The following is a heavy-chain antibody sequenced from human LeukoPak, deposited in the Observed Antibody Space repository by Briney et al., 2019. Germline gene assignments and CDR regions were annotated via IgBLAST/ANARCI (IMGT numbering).Heavy chain of an antibody. D-gene: IGHD3-3*01. J-gene: IGHJ4*02. V-gene: IGHV3-21*05. CDR1: GFTFSLYA. CDR3: ARDTYEPGLIDF. Sequence: GGSLRLSCAASGFTFSLYAMNWVRQAPGKGLEWVSYINSGSSDKHYTESVRGRFTISRDNAEKTLYLQMNSLRAEDTAVYFCARDTYEPGLIDFWGQGTLVSVSS. CDR2: INSGSSDK.